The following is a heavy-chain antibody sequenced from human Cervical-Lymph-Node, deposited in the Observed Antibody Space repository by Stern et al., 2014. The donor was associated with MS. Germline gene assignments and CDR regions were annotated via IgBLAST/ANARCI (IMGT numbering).Heavy chain of an antibody. CDR2: INPRRGNP. J-gene: IGHJ4*02. Sequence: VQLVESGAEVNKPGASVRVSCKTSAYTFTNYYMHWVRQAPGQGLEWMGLINPRRGNPNYTEKFKGRVTLSRDTSTSTVFMELSSLRSDDTAVYYCATLCAPLSSSFDYWGQGTLVTVSS. CDR3: ATLCAPLSSSFDY. V-gene: IGHV1-46*03. D-gene: IGHD2-2*01. CDR1: AYTFTNYY.